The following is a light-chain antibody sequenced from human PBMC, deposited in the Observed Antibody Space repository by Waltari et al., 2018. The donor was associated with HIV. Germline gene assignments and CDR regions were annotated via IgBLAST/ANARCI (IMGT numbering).Light chain of an antibody. V-gene: IGKV1-39*01. J-gene: IGKJ1*01. CDR3: QQSFSTPWT. CDR2: AAS. Sequence: DIQMTQSPSSQSASVGDRVTITCRTSQNISRSLNWYRQKPGEAPKLLIYAASNLQSGVPPRFNGSGSGTDFALTISSLLPEDFATYYCQQSFSTPWTFGQGFKVEIK. CDR1: QNISRS.